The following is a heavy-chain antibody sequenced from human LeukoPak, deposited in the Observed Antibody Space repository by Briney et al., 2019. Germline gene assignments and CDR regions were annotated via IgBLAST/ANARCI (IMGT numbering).Heavy chain of an antibody. J-gene: IGHJ4*02. CDR1: GGSISSSGYY. Sequence: SETLSLTCTVSGGSISSSGYYWGWIRQPPGKGPEWIGNIYYSGSTYYNPSLKSRVTISVDTSKNHFSLKLNSVTAADTALYYCARLGYCSSASCGPLDYWGQGTLVTVSS. CDR2: IYYSGST. CDR3: ARLGYCSSASCGPLDY. D-gene: IGHD2-2*01. V-gene: IGHV4-39*02.